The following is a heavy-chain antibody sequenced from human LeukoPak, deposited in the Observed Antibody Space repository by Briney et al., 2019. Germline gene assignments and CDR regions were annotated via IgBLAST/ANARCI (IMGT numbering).Heavy chain of an antibody. J-gene: IGHJ6*02. D-gene: IGHD6-19*01. CDR3: ARVASIGYTSGWYGLLDV. Sequence: GGSLRLSCAASGFTFSNYAIHWVRQAPGKRSEYVSAISSDGANTYYANSVKGRFTISRDNSKNTLYLQMGSLRAEDMAVYYCARVASIGYTSGWYGLLDVWGQGTTVTVSS. V-gene: IGHV3-64*01. CDR2: ISSDGANT. CDR1: GFTFSNYA.